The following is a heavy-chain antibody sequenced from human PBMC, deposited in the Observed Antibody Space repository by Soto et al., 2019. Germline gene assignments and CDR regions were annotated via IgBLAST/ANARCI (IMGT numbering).Heavy chain of an antibody. D-gene: IGHD2-15*01. Sequence: ASVKVSCKASGYTFTRYTMNSLRQAPGQRLEWMGWINPDNGNTKSSQKFQDRVIITRDTSASTAYMDLSSLRSEDTAVYYCARGIATGQLDPWGQGTLVPVSS. J-gene: IGHJ5*02. CDR1: GYTFTRYT. CDR2: INPDNGNT. V-gene: IGHV1-3*01. CDR3: ARGIATGQLDP.